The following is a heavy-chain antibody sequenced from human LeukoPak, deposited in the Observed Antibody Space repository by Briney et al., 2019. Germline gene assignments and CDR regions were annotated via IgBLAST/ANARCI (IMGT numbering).Heavy chain of an antibody. Sequence: GGSLRLSCAASGFTFSSYSMNWVRQAPGKGLEWVSYISSSSSTIYYADSVKGRFTISRDNAKNSLYLQMNSLRAEDTAVYYCAREVGGDYASYYYYYYGMDVWGQGTTVTVSS. J-gene: IGHJ6*02. CDR1: GFTFSSYS. CDR3: AREVGGDYASYYYYYYGMDV. V-gene: IGHV3-48*04. D-gene: IGHD2-21*02. CDR2: ISSSSSTI.